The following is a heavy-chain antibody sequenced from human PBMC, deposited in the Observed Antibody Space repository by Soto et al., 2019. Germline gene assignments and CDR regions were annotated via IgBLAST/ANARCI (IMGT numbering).Heavy chain of an antibody. D-gene: IGHD3-10*01. CDR2: INHSGST. CDR1: GGSFSGYY. V-gene: IGHV4-34*01. J-gene: IGHJ5*02. CDR3: ARGYYGSGSPRDNH. Sequence: SETLSLTCAVYGGSFSGYYWSWIRQPPGKGLEWIGEINHSGSTNYNPSLKSRVTISVDTSKNQFSLKLSSVTAADTAVYYCARGYYGSGSPRDNHLGQGTLVTVSS.